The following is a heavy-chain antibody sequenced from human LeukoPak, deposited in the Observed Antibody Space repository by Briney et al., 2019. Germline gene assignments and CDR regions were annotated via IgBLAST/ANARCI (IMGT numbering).Heavy chain of an antibody. CDR2: ISDSGAGT. CDR3: AKDWGSRTPRYFQH. Sequence: GGSLRLSCAASGFTFSTYCMNWVRQAPGKGLEWISSISDSGAGTYYPDSVKGRFTISRDNSRNTLYLQMSSLRAEDTAVYYCAKDWGSRTPRYFQHWGQGTLVTVSS. V-gene: IGHV3-23*01. CDR1: GFTFSTYC. J-gene: IGHJ1*01. D-gene: IGHD3-10*01.